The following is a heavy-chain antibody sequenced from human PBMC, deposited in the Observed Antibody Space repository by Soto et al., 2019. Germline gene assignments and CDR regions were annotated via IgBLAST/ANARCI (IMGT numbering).Heavy chain of an antibody. J-gene: IGHJ4*02. CDR1: GFTFSSYA. D-gene: IGHD1-26*01. CDR2: ISGSGGST. V-gene: IGHV3-23*01. CDR3: AKGLGWELLRPVDY. Sequence: GGSLRLSCAASGFTFSSYAMSWVRQAPGKGLEWVSAISGSGGSTYYADSVKGRFTISRDNSKNTLYLQMNSLRAEDTAVYYCAKGLGWELLRPVDYWGQGTLVTVSS.